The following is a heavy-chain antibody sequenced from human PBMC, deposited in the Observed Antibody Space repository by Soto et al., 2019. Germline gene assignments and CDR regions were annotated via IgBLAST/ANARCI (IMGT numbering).Heavy chain of an antibody. D-gene: IGHD3-22*01. Sequence: PSQTLSLTCVISGDSVSNRKTAWRWIRQTPSRGLEWLGRAYYWANKWSSDYEPSVKSRISVIPDTSNNQFSLHLSSVTPEDTAVYYCARHYRYYDSRGYYIADLGMDGGGQGTTVTV. CDR2: AYYWANKWSS. J-gene: IGHJ6*02. CDR3: ARHYRYYDSRGYYIADLGMDG. V-gene: IGHV6-1*01. CDR1: GDSVSNRKTA.